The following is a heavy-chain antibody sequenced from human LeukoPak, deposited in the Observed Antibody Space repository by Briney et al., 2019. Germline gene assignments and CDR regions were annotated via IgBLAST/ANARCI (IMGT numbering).Heavy chain of an antibody. V-gene: IGHV4-4*07. J-gene: IGHJ4*02. CDR2: IYTSGST. Sequence: SETLSLTCTVSGVSISSYYWSWLRQPAGKGLEWVGRIYTSGSTNYNPSLKSRVTMSVDTSKNQFSLKLSSVTAADTAVYYCARVIAVAGTGATFDYWGQGTLVTVSS. CDR3: ARVIAVAGTGATFDY. CDR1: GVSISSYY. D-gene: IGHD6-19*01.